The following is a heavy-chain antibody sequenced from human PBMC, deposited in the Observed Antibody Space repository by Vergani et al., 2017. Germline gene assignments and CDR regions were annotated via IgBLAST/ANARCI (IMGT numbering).Heavy chain of an antibody. V-gene: IGHV4-59*01. D-gene: IGHD2-2*01. CDR1: GGSISSYY. J-gene: IGHJ6*03. CDR2: IYYSGST. CDR3: ARPVRGYYYMDV. Sequence: QVQLQESGPGLVKPSKTLSLTCTVSGGSISSYYWSWIRQPPGKGLEWIGYIYYSGSTNYNPSLKSRVTISVDTSKNQFSLKLSSVTAADTAVYYCARPVRGYYYMDVWGKGTTVTVSS.